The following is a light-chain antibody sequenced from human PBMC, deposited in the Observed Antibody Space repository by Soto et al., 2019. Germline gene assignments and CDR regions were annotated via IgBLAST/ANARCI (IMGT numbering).Light chain of an antibody. Sequence: QSALTQPVSVSGSPGQSITISCTGTSSDVGGYNYVSWYQQHPGKAPKLMIYDVSNRPSEVSNRFSGSKSGNTASLTISGLQAEDEADYYCSSYTSSSTLVFGGGTKVTVL. CDR2: DVS. J-gene: IGLJ2*01. CDR3: SSYTSSSTLV. V-gene: IGLV2-14*01. CDR1: SSDVGGYNY.